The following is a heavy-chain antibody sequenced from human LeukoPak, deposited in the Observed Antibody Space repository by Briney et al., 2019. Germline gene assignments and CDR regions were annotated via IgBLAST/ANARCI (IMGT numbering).Heavy chain of an antibody. CDR2: IKKDGSEK. J-gene: IGHJ4*02. Sequence: GGSLRLSCAASGFTFSSYSMNWVRQAPGKGLEWVANIKKDGSEKYYEDSVKGRFTISRDNAKSSLFLQMNSLRVEDTAVYFCVREYDDYTRWQDYWGQGTLVTVSS. CDR1: GFTFSSYS. V-gene: IGHV3-7*01. D-gene: IGHD4-17*01. CDR3: VREYDDYTRWQDY.